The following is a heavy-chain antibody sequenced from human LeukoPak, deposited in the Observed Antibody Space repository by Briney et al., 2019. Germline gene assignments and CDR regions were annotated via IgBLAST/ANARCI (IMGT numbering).Heavy chain of an antibody. CDR3: ARKLGGSFDYFNY. V-gene: IGHV1-2*06. CDR2: INPSSGGT. D-gene: IGHD7-27*01. J-gene: IGHJ4*02. CDR1: GYSFTSYY. Sequence: ASVKVSCKASGYSFTSYYIHWVRQAPGQGLEWMGRINPSSGGTNYAQKFQGRVTMTRDTSITTAYMGLSSLRSDDTAVYYCARKLGGSFDYFNYWGQGPRVTVPS.